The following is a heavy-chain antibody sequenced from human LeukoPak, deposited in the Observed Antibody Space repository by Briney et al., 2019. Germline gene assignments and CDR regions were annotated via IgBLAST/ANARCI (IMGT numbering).Heavy chain of an antibody. CDR1: GFTFSSYA. J-gene: IGHJ4*02. CDR2: ISYDGSNK. CDR3: ANLWEAEEGGLFDY. Sequence: GRSLRLSCAASGFTFSSYAMHWVRQAPGKGLEWVAVISYDGSNKYYADSVKGRFTISRDNSKNTLYLQMNSLRAEDTAVYYCANLWEAEEGGLFDYWGQGTLVTVSS. V-gene: IGHV3-30-3*01. D-gene: IGHD1-26*01.